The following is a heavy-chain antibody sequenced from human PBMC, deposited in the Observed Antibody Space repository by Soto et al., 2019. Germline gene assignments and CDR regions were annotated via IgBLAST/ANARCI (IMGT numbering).Heavy chain of an antibody. J-gene: IGHJ4*02. CDR2: VKHDGSET. V-gene: IGHV3-7*01. CDR1: GFTFSTDW. CDR3: TRDVGDG. Sequence: EVQLVESGGGLVQPGGSLRLSCAASGFTFSTDWMTWVRQAPGKGLEWVANVKHDGSETYYVDSVKGRFTISRDNAKNSLYLQMNSLRAEDTALYYCTRDVGDGWGQGTLVTVSS.